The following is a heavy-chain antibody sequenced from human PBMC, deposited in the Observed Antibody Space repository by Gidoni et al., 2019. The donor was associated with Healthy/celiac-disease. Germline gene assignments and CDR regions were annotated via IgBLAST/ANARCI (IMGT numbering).Heavy chain of an antibody. Sequence: QVQLQESGPGLVKPSETLSLTCTGSGGSISSYYWSWIRQPPGKGLEWIGYIYYSGSTNYNPSLKSRVTISVDTSKNQFSLKLSSVTAADTAVYYCASALMAAPLVYWGQGTLVTVSS. D-gene: IGHD6-19*01. V-gene: IGHV4-59*01. CDR1: GGSISSYY. CDR3: ASALMAAPLVY. CDR2: IYYSGST. J-gene: IGHJ4*02.